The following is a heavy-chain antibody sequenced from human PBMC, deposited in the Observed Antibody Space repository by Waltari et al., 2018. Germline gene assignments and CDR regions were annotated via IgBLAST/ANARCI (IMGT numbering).Heavy chain of an antibody. V-gene: IGHV4-39*01. CDR3: TRRPYSTGRVWFDP. J-gene: IGHJ5*02. D-gene: IGHD2-15*01. CDR1: GASITTIDYS. Sequence: QLQLQESGPGLVKPWETLSLTCSVSGASITTIDYSWACLRQSPGKGLEWLGTIYYSGITYYNPSLESRVTMSVDTSQNRFSLKLSSVTAADTAVYYCTRRPYSTGRVWFDPWGQGTLVTVSS. CDR2: IYYSGIT.